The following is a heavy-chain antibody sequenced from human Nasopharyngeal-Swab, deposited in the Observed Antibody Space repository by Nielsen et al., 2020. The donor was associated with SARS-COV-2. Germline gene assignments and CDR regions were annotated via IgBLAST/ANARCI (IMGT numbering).Heavy chain of an antibody. Sequence: GGSLRLSCAASGFTFSSYGMHWVRQASGKGLEWVAVIWYDGSNKYYADSVKGRFTISRDNSKNTLYLQMNSLRAEDTAVYYCARDGVDYGDYWGQGTLVTVSS. CDR3: ARDGVDYGDY. V-gene: IGHV3-33*01. CDR2: IWYDGSNK. CDR1: GFTFSSYG. D-gene: IGHD3-16*01. J-gene: IGHJ4*02.